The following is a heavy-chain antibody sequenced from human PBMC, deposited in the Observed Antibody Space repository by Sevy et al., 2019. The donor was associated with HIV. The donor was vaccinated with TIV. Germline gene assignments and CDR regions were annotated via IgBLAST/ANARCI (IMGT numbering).Heavy chain of an antibody. CDR3: AREGCTSPYDY. CDR1: GFAFYDYS. J-gene: IGHJ4*02. CDR2: LSFGCGKI. D-gene: IGHD2-8*01. Sequence: GGSLRLSCAASGFAFYDYSMSWIRQAPGKGLEWVATLSFGCGKINYADSVKGRFTISRDNSKNSFYLQMDTLRVEDTALSYCAREGCTSPYDYWGQGTRVTVSS. V-gene: IGHV3-23*01.